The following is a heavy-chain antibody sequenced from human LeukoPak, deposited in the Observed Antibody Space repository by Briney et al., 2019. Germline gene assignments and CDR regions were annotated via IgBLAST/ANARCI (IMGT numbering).Heavy chain of an antibody. CDR3: ARATTAYCTGGICPNSDY. CDR1: GGSITSYY. V-gene: IGHV4-59*01. Sequence: SETLSLTCTVSGGSITSYYWSWVRQPPGGGLEWIGYIYYSGSTNYNPSLKSRVTLSVDTSKNQFSLKLTSVTAADTALYYCARATTAYCTGGICPNSDYWGQGTLVTVSS. D-gene: IGHD2-8*02. CDR2: IYYSGST. J-gene: IGHJ4*02.